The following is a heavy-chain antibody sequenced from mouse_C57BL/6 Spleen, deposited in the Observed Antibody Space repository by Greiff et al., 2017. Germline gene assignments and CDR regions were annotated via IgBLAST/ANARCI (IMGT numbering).Heavy chain of an antibody. V-gene: IGHV6-3*01. CDR1: GFTFSNYW. J-gene: IGHJ4*01. Sequence: EVQLVESGGGLVQPGGSMKLSCVASGFTFSNYWMNWVRQSPEKGLEWVAQIRLKSDNYATHYAESVKGRFTISRDDSKSSVYLQMNNLRAEDTGIYYCTVGLLYAMDYWGQGTSVTVSS. CDR2: IRLKSDNYAT. CDR3: TVGLLYAMDY. D-gene: IGHD2-10*01.